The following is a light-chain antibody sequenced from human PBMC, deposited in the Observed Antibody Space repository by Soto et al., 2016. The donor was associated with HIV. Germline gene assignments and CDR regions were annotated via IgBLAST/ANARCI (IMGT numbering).Light chain of an antibody. CDR3: QQYKNYPWT. CDR2: KAS. CDR1: HTIDTW. V-gene: IGKV1-5*03. J-gene: IGKJ1*01. Sequence: DIQMTQSPSTLSASVGDRVTITCRASHTIDTWLAWYQQKPGKAPKVPIYKASSLESGVPSRFRGSGSGTEFTLTISSLQPDDFATYYCQQYKNYPWTFGQGTKVEIK.